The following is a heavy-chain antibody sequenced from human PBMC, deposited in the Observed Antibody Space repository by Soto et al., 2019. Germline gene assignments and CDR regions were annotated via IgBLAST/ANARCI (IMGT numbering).Heavy chain of an antibody. J-gene: IGHJ3*02. CDR3: ARDFNPWAYYYDSSGYSNAFDI. D-gene: IGHD3-22*01. CDR2: TYYRSKWYN. CDR1: GDSVSSNSAA. Sequence: SQTPSLTCAISGDSVSSNSAAWNWIRQSPSRGLEWLGRTYYRSKWYNDYAVSVKSRITINPDTSKNQFSLQLNSVTPEDTAVYYCARDFNPWAYYYDSSGYSNAFDIWGQGTMVTVSS. V-gene: IGHV6-1*01.